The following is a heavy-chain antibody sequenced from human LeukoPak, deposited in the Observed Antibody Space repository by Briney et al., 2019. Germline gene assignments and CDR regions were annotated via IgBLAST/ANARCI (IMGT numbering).Heavy chain of an antibody. CDR3: ARGRSTGNFDY. D-gene: IGHD3-10*01. CDR1: GGSISSYY. CDR2: IYYSVST. J-gene: IGHJ4*02. V-gene: IGHV4-59*01. Sequence: PSETLSLTCTVSGGSISSYYWSWIRQPPGKGLEWIGYIYYSVSTNYNPSLKSRVTISVDTSKNQFSLKLSSVTAADTAVYYCARGRSTGNFDYWGQGTLVTVSS.